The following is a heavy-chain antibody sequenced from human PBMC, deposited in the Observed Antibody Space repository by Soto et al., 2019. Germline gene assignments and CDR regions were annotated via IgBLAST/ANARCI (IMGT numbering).Heavy chain of an antibody. D-gene: IGHD3-10*01. CDR1: GGSFSGYY. V-gene: IGHV4-34*01. CDR2: INHSGST. CDR3: ARGLGSYYYGSGSYFQTRPFEY. Sequence: VQLQQWGAGLLKASETLSLTCAVYGGSFSGYYWSWIRQPPGKGLEWIGEINHSGSTNYNPSLKSRVTISVDTSKNQFSLKLSSVTAADTAVYYCARGLGSYYYGSGSYFQTRPFEYWGQGTLVTVSS. J-gene: IGHJ4*02.